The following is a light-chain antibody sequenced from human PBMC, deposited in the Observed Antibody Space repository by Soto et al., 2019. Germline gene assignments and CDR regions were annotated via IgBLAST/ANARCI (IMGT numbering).Light chain of an antibody. CDR2: DNN. V-gene: IGLV1-51*01. CDR1: SSNIGNNY. CDR3: GTWDSSLSASYV. J-gene: IGLJ1*01. Sequence: QSVLTQPPSVSAAPGQKVNISCSGSSSNIGNNYVSWYQQLPGTAPNLLIYDNNKRPSGIPDGFSGSKSGTSATLGITGLQTGDEADYYCGTWDSSLSASYVFGTGTKVTGL.